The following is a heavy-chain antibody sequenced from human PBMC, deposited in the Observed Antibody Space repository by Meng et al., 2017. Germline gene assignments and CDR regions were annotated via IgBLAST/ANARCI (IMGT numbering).Heavy chain of an antibody. CDR2: ISGSGGST. J-gene: IGHJ4*02. D-gene: IGHD1-26*01. CDR3: ARDQEIVGATLADY. V-gene: IGHV3-23*01. CDR1: GFTFSSYA. Sequence: GESLKISCAASGFTFSSYAMSWVRQAPGKGLEWVSAISGSGGSTYYADSVKGRFTISRDNSKNTLYLQMNSLRAEDTAVYYCARDQEIVGATLADYWGQGTLVTVSS.